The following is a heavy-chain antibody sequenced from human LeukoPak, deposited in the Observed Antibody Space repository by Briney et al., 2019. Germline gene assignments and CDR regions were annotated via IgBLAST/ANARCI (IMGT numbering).Heavy chain of an antibody. D-gene: IGHD3-16*02. CDR2: INHSGST. J-gene: IGHJ6*03. CDR1: GGSFSGYY. Sequence: SETLSLTCAVYGGSFSGYYWSWIRQPPGKGLEWIGEINHSGSTNYNPSLKSRVTISVDTSKNQSSLKLSSVTAADTAVYYCASLFNVRYYYYYMDVWGKGTTVTVSS. V-gene: IGHV4-34*01. CDR3: ASLFNVRYYYYYMDV.